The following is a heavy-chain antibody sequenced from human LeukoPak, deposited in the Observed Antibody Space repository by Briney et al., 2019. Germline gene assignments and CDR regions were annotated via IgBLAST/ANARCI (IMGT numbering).Heavy chain of an antibody. Sequence: GGSLRLSCAASGFTFSSYGMHWVRQAPGKGLEWVAVIWYDGSNKYYADSVKGRFTISRDNAKNSLYLQMNSLRAEDTAVYYCARDHPGIPPRFDYWGQGNLVTVSS. V-gene: IGHV3-33*01. D-gene: IGHD6-13*01. CDR1: GFTFSSYG. J-gene: IGHJ4*02. CDR3: ARDHPGIPPRFDY. CDR2: IWYDGSNK.